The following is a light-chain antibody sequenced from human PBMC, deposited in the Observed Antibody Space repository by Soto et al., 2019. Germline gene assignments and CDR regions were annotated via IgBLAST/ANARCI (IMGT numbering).Light chain of an antibody. Sequence: EFVLTQSPATLSLSPGERATLSCRASQSVDKYLAWYQQRPGQAPRLLIYDAYNRATGIPARFSGSGSGTDFTLTISSLEPEDFAVYYCQQRRDWPITFGQGTRLEIK. J-gene: IGKJ5*01. V-gene: IGKV3-11*01. CDR2: DAY. CDR1: QSVDKY. CDR3: QQRRDWPIT.